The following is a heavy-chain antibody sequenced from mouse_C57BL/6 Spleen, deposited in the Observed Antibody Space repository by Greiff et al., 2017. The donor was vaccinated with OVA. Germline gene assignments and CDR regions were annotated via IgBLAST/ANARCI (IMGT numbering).Heavy chain of an antibody. D-gene: IGHD1-1*01. V-gene: IGHV1-18*01. CDR1: GYTFTDYN. CDR2: INPNNGGT. Sequence: VQLQQSGPELVKPGASVKIPCKASGYTFTDYNMDWVKQSHGKSLEWIGDINPNNGGTIYNQKFKGKATLTVDKSSSTAYMELRSLTSEDTAVYYCARRIYYGSSYFYFDYWGQGTTLTVSS. CDR3: ARRIYYGSSYFYFDY. J-gene: IGHJ2*01.